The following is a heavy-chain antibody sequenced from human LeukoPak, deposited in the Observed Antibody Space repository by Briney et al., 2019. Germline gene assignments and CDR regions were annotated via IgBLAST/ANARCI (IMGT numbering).Heavy chain of an antibody. Sequence: SETLSLTCTVSGGSISSSSYYWGWIRQPPGKGLEWIGSIYYSGSTYYNPSLKSRVTISVDTSKNQFSLKLSSVTAADTAVYYCERMITDAFDIWGQGTMVTVSS. J-gene: IGHJ3*02. CDR2: IYYSGST. CDR3: ERMITDAFDI. CDR1: GGSISSSSYY. V-gene: IGHV4-39*07. D-gene: IGHD3-22*01.